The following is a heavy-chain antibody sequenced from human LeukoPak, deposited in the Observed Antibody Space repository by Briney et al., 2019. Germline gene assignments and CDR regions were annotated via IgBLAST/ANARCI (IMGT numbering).Heavy chain of an antibody. D-gene: IGHD3-10*01. J-gene: IGHJ4*02. Sequence: ASVKVSCKASGYIFTSFGINWVRQAPGQGLEWMGWMSPHTGNTQYTQKLQGRLTMTTDTSMSTAYMDLRSLISDDTAVYFCARGGYYGSGSFPDYWGQGTLVTVSS. CDR3: ARGGYYGSGSFPDY. CDR1: GYIFTSFG. CDR2: MSPHTGNT. V-gene: IGHV1-18*01.